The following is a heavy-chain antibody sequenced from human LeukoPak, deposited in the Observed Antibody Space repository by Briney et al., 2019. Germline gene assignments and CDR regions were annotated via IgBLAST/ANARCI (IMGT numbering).Heavy chain of an antibody. V-gene: IGHV3-30*03. Sequence: GRSLRLSCAASGFTFSSYGMHWVRQAPGKGLEWVAVISYDGSNKYYADSVKGRFTISRDNSKNTLYLQMNSLRAEDTAVYYCARDGDYDYVWGSYRYDYWGQGTLVTVSS. CDR2: ISYDGSNK. CDR1: GFTFSSYG. J-gene: IGHJ4*02. CDR3: ARDGDYDYVWGSYRYDY. D-gene: IGHD3-16*02.